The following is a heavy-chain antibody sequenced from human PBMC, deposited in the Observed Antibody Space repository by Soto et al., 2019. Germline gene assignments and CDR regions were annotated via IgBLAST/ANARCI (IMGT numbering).Heavy chain of an antibody. CDR1: GFTFSSYA. D-gene: IGHD2-15*01. V-gene: IGHV3-23*01. CDR2: ISDSGGST. J-gene: IGHJ4*02. Sequence: EVQLLESGGGLVQPGGSLGLSCAASGFTFSSYAMTWVRQAPGKGLDWVAAISDSGGSTYYADSVKGRFTISRDNSKNTVYLQMSSLRAEDTAVYYCTLYCSGVTCSGHWGQGTLVTVSS. CDR3: TLYCSGVTCSGH.